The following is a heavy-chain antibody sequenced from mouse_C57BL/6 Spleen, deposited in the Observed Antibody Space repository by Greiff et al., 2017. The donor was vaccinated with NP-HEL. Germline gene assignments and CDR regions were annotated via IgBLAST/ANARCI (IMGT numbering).Heavy chain of an antibody. D-gene: IGHD3-3*01. Sequence: QVQLKQPGAELVMPGASVKLSCKASGYTFTSYWMHWVKQRPGQGLEWIGEIDPSDSYTNYNQKFKGKSTLTVDKSSSTAYMQLSSLTSEDSAVYYCARSRVYWYFDVWGTGTTVTVSS. V-gene: IGHV1-69*01. CDR1: GYTFTSYW. J-gene: IGHJ1*03. CDR3: ARSRVYWYFDV. CDR2: IDPSDSYT.